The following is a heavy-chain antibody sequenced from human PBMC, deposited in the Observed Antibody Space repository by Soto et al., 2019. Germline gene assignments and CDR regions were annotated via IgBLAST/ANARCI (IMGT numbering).Heavy chain of an antibody. V-gene: IGHV1-69*13. CDR1: GGTFSSYA. J-gene: IGHJ6*02. D-gene: IGHD3-3*01. Sequence: ASVKVSCKASGGTFSSYAISWVRQAPGQGLEWMGGIIPIFGTANYAQKFQGRVTITADESTSTAYMELSSRRSADTAVYYCARDRRRSDFWNTYYYYGMDVWGQGATVTVSS. CDR3: ARDRRRSDFWNTYYYYGMDV. CDR2: IIPIFGTA.